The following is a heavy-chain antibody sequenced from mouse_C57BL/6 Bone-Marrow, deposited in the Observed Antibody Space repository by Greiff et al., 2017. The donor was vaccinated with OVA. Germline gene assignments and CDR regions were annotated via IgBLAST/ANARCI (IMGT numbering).Heavy chain of an antibody. D-gene: IGHD1-1*01. CDR1: GYAFSSSW. CDR2: IYPGDGDT. J-gene: IGHJ1*03. V-gene: IGHV1-82*01. Sequence: LVESGPELVKPGASVKISCKASGYAFSSSWMNWVKQRPGKGLEWIGRIYPGDGDTNYNGKFKGKATLTADKSSSTAYMQLSSLTSEDSAVYFCAREGSSLGYFDVWGTGTTVTVSS. CDR3: AREGSSLGYFDV.